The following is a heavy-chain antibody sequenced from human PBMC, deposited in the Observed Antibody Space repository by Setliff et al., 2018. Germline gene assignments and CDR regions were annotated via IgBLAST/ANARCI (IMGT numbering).Heavy chain of an antibody. D-gene: IGHD2-21*01. Sequence: PGESLKISCRASGYNFANYWIGWVRQMPGKGLEWMAIIYPDDSDSRHSPSFRGQVTVSADKSINTAYLQWSSLKASDTAVYYWVGQTRGDWQFYFDHWGQGTLVTVSS. CDR3: VGQTRGDWQFYFDH. CDR2: IYPDDSDS. V-gene: IGHV5-51*01. J-gene: IGHJ4*02. CDR1: GYNFANYW.